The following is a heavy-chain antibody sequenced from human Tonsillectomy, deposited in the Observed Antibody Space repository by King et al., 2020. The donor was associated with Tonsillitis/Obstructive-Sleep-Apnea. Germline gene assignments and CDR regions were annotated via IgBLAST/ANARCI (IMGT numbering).Heavy chain of an antibody. Sequence: VQLQQSGPGLVKPSQTLSLTCAISWDSCSSNIASLNWIRQSPSRVLELLGWTYYRFQCDNDYVVSVKSSITINPDTSKNPFSLQLNSVTPEDTAVYYCARFWAVAGAQKFDPWGQGTLVTVSS. D-gene: IGHD6-19*01. CDR3: ARFWAVAGAQKFDP. J-gene: IGHJ5*02. CDR1: WDSCSSNIAS. CDR2: TYYRFQCDN. V-gene: IGHV6-1*01.